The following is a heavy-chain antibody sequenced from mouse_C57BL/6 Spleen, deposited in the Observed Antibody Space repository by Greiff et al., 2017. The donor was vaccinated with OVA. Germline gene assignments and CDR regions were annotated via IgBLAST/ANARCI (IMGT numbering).Heavy chain of an antibody. J-gene: IGHJ3*01. CDR1: GYTFTSYW. V-gene: IGHV1-50*01. CDR3: ARRGHGSTWFAY. CDR2: IDPSDSYT. D-gene: IGHD1-1*01. Sequence: QVQLQQPGAELVKPGASVKLSCKASGYTFTSYWMQWVKQRPGQGLEWIGEIDPSDSYTNYNQKFKGKATLTVDTSSSTAYMQLSSLTSEDSAVDYCARRGHGSTWFAYWGQGTLVTVSA.